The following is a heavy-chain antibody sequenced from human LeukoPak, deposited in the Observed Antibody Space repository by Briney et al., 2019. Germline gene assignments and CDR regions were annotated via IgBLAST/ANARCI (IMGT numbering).Heavy chain of an antibody. J-gene: IGHJ6*02. Sequence: KSGGSLRLSCAASGFTFSSYSMNWVRQAPGKGLEWVSSISSSSSYIYYADSVKGRFTISRDNAKNSLYLQMNSLRAEDTAVYYCARVMRDMDTALPVEENYYYYYGMDVWGQGTTVTVSS. CDR1: GFTFSSYS. CDR3: ARVMRDMDTALPVEENYYYYYGMDV. V-gene: IGHV3-21*01. CDR2: ISSSSSYI. D-gene: IGHD5-18*01.